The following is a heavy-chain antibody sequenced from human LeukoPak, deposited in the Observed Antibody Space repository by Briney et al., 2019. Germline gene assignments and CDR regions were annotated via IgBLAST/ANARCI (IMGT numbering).Heavy chain of an antibody. Sequence: GGSLRLSCAASGFTFSNYWMSWVRQAPGKGLEWVANIKQDGSEKYYVDSVKGRFTISRDNAKNSLYLQMISLRAEDTAVYYCARGGAPYCSSTSCSEDRFDHWGQGPLVTVSS. CDR2: IKQDGSEK. CDR3: ARGGAPYCSSTSCSEDRFDH. D-gene: IGHD2-2*01. V-gene: IGHV3-7*05. CDR1: GFTFSNYW. J-gene: IGHJ5*02.